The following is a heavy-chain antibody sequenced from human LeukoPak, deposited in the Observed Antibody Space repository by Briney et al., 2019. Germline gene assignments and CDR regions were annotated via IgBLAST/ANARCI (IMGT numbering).Heavy chain of an antibody. J-gene: IGHJ2*01. CDR2: IYTSGST. Sequence: PSETLSLTCTVSGGSISSYYWSWLRQPAGKGLEWIGRIYTSGSTNYNPSLKSRVTMLVDTSKNQFSLKLSSVTAADTAVYYCASSPAYYDFWSGYYRSDWYFDLWGRGTLVTVSS. D-gene: IGHD3-3*01. CDR3: ASSPAYYDFWSGYYRSDWYFDL. V-gene: IGHV4-4*07. CDR1: GGSISSYY.